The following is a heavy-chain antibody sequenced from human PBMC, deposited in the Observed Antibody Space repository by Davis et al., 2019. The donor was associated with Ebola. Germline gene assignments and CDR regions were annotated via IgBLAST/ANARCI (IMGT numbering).Heavy chain of an antibody. CDR1: GGSISSGDYY. Sequence: MPSETLSLTCTVSGGSISSGDYYWSWIRQPPGKGLEWIGEINHSGGTNYSPSLKSRVTVSVDTSKKHFSLKLSSVTAADTAVYYCARGWSLRDYYAMDVWGQGTTVTVSS. CDR3: ARGWSLRDYYAMDV. V-gene: IGHV4-39*02. CDR2: INHSGGT. J-gene: IGHJ6*02. D-gene: IGHD6-13*01.